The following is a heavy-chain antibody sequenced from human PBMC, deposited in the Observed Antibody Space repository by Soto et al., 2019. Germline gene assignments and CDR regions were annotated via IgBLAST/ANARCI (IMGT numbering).Heavy chain of an antibody. Sequence: GGCMRLSCAASGFTFRSYGVHWVRQAPGKGLEWVAVISYDGSNKYYADSVKGRFTISRDNSKNTLYLQMNSLRAEDTAVYYCVKDSPQVPRGGYMDVWGKGTTVTVSS. CDR2: ISYDGSNK. CDR1: GFTFRSYG. CDR3: VKDSPQVPRGGYMDV. J-gene: IGHJ6*03. V-gene: IGHV3-30*18.